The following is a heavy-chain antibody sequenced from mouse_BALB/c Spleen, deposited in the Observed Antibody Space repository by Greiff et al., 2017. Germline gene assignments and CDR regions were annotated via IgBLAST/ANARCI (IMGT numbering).Heavy chain of an antibody. J-gene: IGHJ3*01. CDR1: GYTFSSYW. V-gene: IGHV1-9*01. CDR3: ARRFYYYGSSRAWFAY. CDR2: ILPGSGST. Sequence: VQLQQSGAELMKLGASVKISCKATGYTFSSYWVEWVKQRPGHGLEWIGEILPGSGSTNYNEKFKGKATFTADTSSNTAYMQLSSLTSEDSAVYYCARRFYYYGSSRAWFAYWGQGTLVTVSA. D-gene: IGHD1-1*01.